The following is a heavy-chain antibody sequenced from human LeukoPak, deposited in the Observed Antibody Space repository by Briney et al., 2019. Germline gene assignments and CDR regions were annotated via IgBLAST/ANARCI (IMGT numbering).Heavy chain of an antibody. CDR2: IPYDGSNK. CDR3: AREGAVVVPAAGAFDI. J-gene: IGHJ3*02. V-gene: IGHV3-30*01. Sequence: GGSLRLSCAASGFTFSSYAMHWVRQAPGKGLEWVAVIPYDGSNKYYADSVKGRFTISRDNSKNTLYLQMNSLRAEDTAVYYCAREGAVVVPAAGAFDIWGQGTMVTVSS. CDR1: GFTFSSYA. D-gene: IGHD2-2*01.